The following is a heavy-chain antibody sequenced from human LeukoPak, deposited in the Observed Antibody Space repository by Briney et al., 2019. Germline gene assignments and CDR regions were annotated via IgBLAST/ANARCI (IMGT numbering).Heavy chain of an antibody. Sequence: GGSLRLSCAASESTFSKHDMHWVRQAPGKGLEWVAVISYDGSNKYYADSVKGRFTISRDNSKNTLYLQMNSLRAEDTAVYYCAKNTVGQQLAQGYYYYGMDVWGQGTTVTVSS. D-gene: IGHD6-13*01. J-gene: IGHJ6*02. CDR3: AKNTVGQQLAQGYYYYGMDV. CDR2: ISYDGSNK. CDR1: ESTFSKHD. V-gene: IGHV3-30*18.